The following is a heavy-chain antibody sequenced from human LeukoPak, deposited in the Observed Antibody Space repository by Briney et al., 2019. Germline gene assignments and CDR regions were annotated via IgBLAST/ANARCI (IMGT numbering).Heavy chain of an antibody. D-gene: IGHD6-6*01. CDR1: GFTFSSYW. CDR2: INSDGSST. CDR3: ARGYSTSGSSSLYLQD. J-gene: IGHJ1*01. Sequence: PGGSLRLFCAASGFTFSSYWMHWVRQAPGKGLVWVSRINSDGSSTSYADSVKGRFTISRDNAKNTLYLQVNSLRAEDTAVYFCARGYSTSGSSSLYLQDWGQGTLVTVSS. V-gene: IGHV3-74*01.